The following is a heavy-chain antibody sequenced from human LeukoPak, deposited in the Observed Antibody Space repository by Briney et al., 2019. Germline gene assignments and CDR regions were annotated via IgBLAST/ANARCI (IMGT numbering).Heavy chain of an antibody. Sequence: SETPSLTCGVSGYSISSGYQWAWIRQSPGKGLEWIGSIYHSGSAHYNPSLKSRVTISVETSKNQFSLNMYSVTAADTAVYYCAGDPRWLTPDCTSTSCYENYFDPWGQGTLVTVSS. CDR2: IYHSGSA. J-gene: IGHJ5*02. V-gene: IGHV4-38-2*02. CDR1: GYSISSGYQ. D-gene: IGHD2-2*01. CDR3: AGDPRWLTPDCTSTSCYENYFDP.